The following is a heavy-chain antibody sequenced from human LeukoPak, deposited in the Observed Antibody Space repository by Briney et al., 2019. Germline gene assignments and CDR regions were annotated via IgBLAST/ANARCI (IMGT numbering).Heavy chain of an antibody. CDR2: IYYSGST. CDR3: ARVGYSNYLLDY. V-gene: IGHV4-31*03. J-gene: IGHJ4*02. Sequence: PSETLSLTCTDSGGSISSGGYYWSWIRQHPGKGLEWIGYIYYSGSTYYNPSLKSRVTISVDTSKNQFSLRLSSVTAADTAVYYCARVGYSNYLLDYWGQGTLVTVSS. D-gene: IGHD4-11*01. CDR1: GGSISSGGYY.